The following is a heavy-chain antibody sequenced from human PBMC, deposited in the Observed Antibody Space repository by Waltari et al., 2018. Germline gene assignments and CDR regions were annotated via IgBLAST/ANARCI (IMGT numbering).Heavy chain of an antibody. V-gene: IGHV4-59*01. J-gene: IGHJ6*03. D-gene: IGHD3-3*01. CDR2: IYYSGST. CDR3: VRGVHFGVVSNPMDV. CDR1: GGSISSYY. Sequence: QVQLQESGPGLVKPSETLSLTCTVSGGSISSYYWSWIRQPPGKGLEWIGYIYYSGSTNYNPSLKSRVTISVDTSKNQFSLKLSSVTAADTAVYYCVRGVHFGVVSNPMDVWGKGTTVTVSS.